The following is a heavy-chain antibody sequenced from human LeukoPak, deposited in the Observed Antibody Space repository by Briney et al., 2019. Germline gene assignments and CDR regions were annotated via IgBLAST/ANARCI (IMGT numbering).Heavy chain of an antibody. CDR3: ARCVRSTAFPYYYYYMDV. Sequence: GGSLRLSCAASGFTFDDYGMSWVRQAPGKGLEWVSGINWNGGSTGYADSVKGRFTISRDNAKNSLYLQMNSLRAEDTALYYCARCVRSTAFPYYYYYMDVWGKGTTVTVSS. CDR2: INWNGGST. V-gene: IGHV3-20*04. J-gene: IGHJ6*03. CDR1: GFTFDDYG. D-gene: IGHD5-18*01.